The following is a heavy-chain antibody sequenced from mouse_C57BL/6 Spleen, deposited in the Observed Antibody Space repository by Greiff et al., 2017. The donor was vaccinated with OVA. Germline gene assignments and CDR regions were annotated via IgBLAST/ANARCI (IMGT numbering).Heavy chain of an antibody. D-gene: IGHD2-5*01. CDR1: GYTFTSYW. CDR2: INPSSGYT. V-gene: IGHV1-7*01. CDR3: ARDPLYSNFAMDY. J-gene: IGHJ4*01. Sequence: QVQLQQSGAELAKPGASVKLSCKASGYTFTSYWMHWVKQRPGQGLEWIGYINPSSGYTKYNQKFKDKATLTADKSSSTAYMQLSSLTSEDSAVYYCARDPLYSNFAMDYWGQGTSVTVSS.